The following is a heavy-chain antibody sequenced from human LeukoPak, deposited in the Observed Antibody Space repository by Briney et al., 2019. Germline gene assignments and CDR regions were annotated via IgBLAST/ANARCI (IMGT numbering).Heavy chain of an antibody. CDR1: GFSISNGFF. V-gene: IGHV4-38-2*01. J-gene: IGHJ4*02. CDR3: ARGRGHQVGSRWHPDTHHDY. Sequence: KPSETLSLTCAVSGFSISNGFFWGWIRRPPGKGLAWIGTIHYPGSTYYNPSLNSRLTISLDASKNHFSLKLSSVTAADTAQYYCARGRGHQVGSRWHPDTHHDYWGQGILVTVSS. CDR2: IHYPGST. D-gene: IGHD3-10*01.